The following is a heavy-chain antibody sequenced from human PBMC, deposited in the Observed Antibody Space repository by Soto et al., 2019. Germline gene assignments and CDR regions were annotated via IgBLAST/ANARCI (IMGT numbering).Heavy chain of an antibody. CDR1: GGTFSGYA. J-gene: IGHJ4*02. CDR3: AGVEVASIQRRFDY. CDR2: ITPIFGTA. Sequence: SVKVSCKASGGTFSGYAISWVRQAPGQGLEWMGGITPIFGTANYAQKFQGRVTITADESTSTAYMELSSLRSEDTAVYYCAGVEVASIQRRFDYWGQGTLVTVSS. D-gene: IGHD6-19*01. V-gene: IGHV1-69*13.